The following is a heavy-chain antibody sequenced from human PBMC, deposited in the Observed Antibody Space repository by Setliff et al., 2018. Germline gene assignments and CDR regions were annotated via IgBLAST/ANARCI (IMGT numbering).Heavy chain of an antibody. V-gene: IGHV4-4*07. Sequence: PSETLSLTCTVSGGSISSYYWSWIRQPAGKGLEWIGHIYICGSANYSPSLKSRVTMSIDTSKNQFSLKLNSVTAADMAVYYCAREQWLDPPGYYYMDVWAKGTTVTVSS. J-gene: IGHJ6*03. CDR2: IYICGSA. CDR1: GGSISSYY. D-gene: IGHD6-19*01. CDR3: AREQWLDPPGYYYMDV.